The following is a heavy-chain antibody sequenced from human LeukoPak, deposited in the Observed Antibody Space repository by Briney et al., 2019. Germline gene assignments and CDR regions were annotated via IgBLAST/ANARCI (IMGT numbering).Heavy chain of an antibody. CDR2: ISSSSNTI. J-gene: IGHJ6*02. Sequence: GGSLRLSCVASGFTFSSYSMNWVRQAPGKGLEWVSYISSSSNTIYNADSVKGRFTISRDNAKNSLYLQMNSLRAEDTAVYYCARERWSLYSNDYYYYGLDVWGQGTTVTVSS. CDR3: ARERWSLYSNDYYYYGLDV. V-gene: IGHV3-48*01. CDR1: GFTFSSYS. D-gene: IGHD3-3*01.